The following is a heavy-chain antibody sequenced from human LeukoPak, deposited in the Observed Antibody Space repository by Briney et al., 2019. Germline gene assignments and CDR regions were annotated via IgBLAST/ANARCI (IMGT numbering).Heavy chain of an antibody. J-gene: IGHJ4*02. CDR3: ARLYCSTNSCFPGDY. CDR2: IYHSGKT. V-gene: IGHV4-39*01. D-gene: IGHD2-2*01. Sequence: SETLSLTCTVSGGSISSGGYSWSWIRQPPGKELEWIGSIYHSGKTYYNPSLKSRVTLSIDTSKYQFSLMVNSVTAADTAVYYCARLYCSTNSCFPGDYWGQGILVTVSS. CDR1: GGSISSGGYS.